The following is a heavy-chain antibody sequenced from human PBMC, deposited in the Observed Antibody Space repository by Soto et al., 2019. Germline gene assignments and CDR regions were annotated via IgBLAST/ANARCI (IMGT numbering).Heavy chain of an antibody. CDR1: GTSISSYY. CDR2: IHYSGTT. J-gene: IGHJ4*02. CDR3: ARYNSYAIDY. D-gene: IGHD2-8*01. Sequence: VQLQESGPGLVKPSETLSLTCTVSGTSISSYYWSWIRQPPRKGLEWIANIHYSGTTNYNPSLASRVTLSVDTSKNQFSLKMTSVTAADRAMYFCARYNSYAIDYWGRGTLVTVSS. V-gene: IGHV4-59*01.